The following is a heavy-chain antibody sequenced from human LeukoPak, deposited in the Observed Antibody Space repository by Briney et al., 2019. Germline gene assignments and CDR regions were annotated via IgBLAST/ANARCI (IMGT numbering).Heavy chain of an antibody. J-gene: IGHJ3*02. CDR3: ARDSTVTFAFDI. V-gene: IGHV4-59*01. Sequence: SETLSLTCTVSGGSISNYYWSWIRQSPGKGLEWIGYIYYSGSTNYNPSLKSRVTISVDTSKNQFSLGLSSVTAADTAVYYCARDSTVTFAFDIWGQGTMVTVSS. CDR1: GGSISNYY. D-gene: IGHD4-17*01. CDR2: IYYSGST.